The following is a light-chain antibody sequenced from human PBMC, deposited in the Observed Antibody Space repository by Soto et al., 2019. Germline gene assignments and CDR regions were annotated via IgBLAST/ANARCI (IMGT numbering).Light chain of an antibody. V-gene: IGKV1-5*03. CDR1: QSINTW. CDR2: KAS. CDR3: QQYNSYPPT. Sequence: DIQMTQSPSTLSASVGDRVTITCRASQSINTWLAWYQQKPGKVPKVLMYKASTLEGGVPSRFSGSVSGTEFTLTISSLQPDDFATYYCQQYNSYPPTFGQGTKVEIK. J-gene: IGKJ1*01.